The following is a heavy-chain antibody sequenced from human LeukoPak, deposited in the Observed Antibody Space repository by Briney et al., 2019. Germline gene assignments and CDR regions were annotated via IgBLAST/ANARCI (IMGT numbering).Heavy chain of an antibody. CDR1: GVTFRTYA. V-gene: IGHV3-23*01. Sequence: GGSLRLSCAASGVTFRTYAMSWVRQAPGKGLEWVAGIGGSGASTFYADSVKGRFTISRDNSKNTLYLQMNSLRAEDTAVYYCAKGPPDTVQYFQHWGQGTLVTVSS. D-gene: IGHD5-18*01. CDR2: IGGSGAST. J-gene: IGHJ1*01. CDR3: AKGPPDTVQYFQH.